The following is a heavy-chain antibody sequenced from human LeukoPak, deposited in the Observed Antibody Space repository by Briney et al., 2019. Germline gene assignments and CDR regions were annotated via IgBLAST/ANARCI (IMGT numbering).Heavy chain of an antibody. J-gene: IGHJ4*02. V-gene: IGHV4-61*01. CDR3: SRENGAFSPFGY. CDR1: DASVSSGSDF. Sequence: SETLSLTCTVSDASVSSGSDFWSWVRQPPGKGLEWIGYVYFRGSTKYNPSLKSRVTISMDTSKNQFSLKLTSVTAADTAVYYCSRENGAFSPFGYWAQGTLVTVPS. D-gene: IGHD2-8*01. CDR2: VYFRGST.